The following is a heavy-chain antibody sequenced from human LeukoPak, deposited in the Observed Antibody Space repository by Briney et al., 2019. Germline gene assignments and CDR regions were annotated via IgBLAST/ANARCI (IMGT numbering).Heavy chain of an antibody. CDR2: ISYDGSNK. V-gene: IGHV3-30*18. J-gene: IGHJ5*02. CDR3: AKARTVGVVVPAGHWFDP. CDR1: GFTFSSYG. Sequence: GGSLRLSCAASGFTFSSYGMHWVRQAPGKGLEWVAVISYDGSNKYYADSVKGRFTISRDNSKNTLYLQMNSLRAEDTAVYYCAKARTVGVVVPAGHWFDPWGQGTLVTVSS. D-gene: IGHD2-2*01.